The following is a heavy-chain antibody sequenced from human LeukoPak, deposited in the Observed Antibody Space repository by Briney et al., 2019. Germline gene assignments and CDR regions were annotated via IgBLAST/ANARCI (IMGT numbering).Heavy chain of an antibody. CDR1: GFTFSSYS. D-gene: IGHD5-18*01. V-gene: IGHV3-15*01. CDR2: IKSKTDGGTT. Sequence: GGSLRLSCAASGFTFSSYSMSWVRQAPGKGLEWVGRIKSKTDGGTTDYAAPVKGRFTISRDDTKNTLYMQINSLKTEDTAVYYCTTDPPPIQLWLGGDYIENLDYWGQGTLVTVSS. CDR3: TTDPPPIQLWLGGDYIENLDY. J-gene: IGHJ4*02.